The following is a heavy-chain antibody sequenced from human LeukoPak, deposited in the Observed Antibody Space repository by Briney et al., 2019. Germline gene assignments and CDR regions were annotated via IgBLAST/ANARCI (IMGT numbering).Heavy chain of an antibody. CDR2: IYDSGTT. V-gene: IGHV3-53*01. D-gene: IGHD3-16*01. CDR1: GFTVSNNY. CDR3: ARDWGKTVGFEY. J-gene: IGHJ4*02. Sequence: GGSLRLSCAASGFTVSNNYMSWVRQAPGKGLEWVSVIYDSGTTLYADSAKGRFTISRDNSKNTLYLLMISLRAEDTAVYYCARDWGKTVGFEYWGQGTLVTVSS.